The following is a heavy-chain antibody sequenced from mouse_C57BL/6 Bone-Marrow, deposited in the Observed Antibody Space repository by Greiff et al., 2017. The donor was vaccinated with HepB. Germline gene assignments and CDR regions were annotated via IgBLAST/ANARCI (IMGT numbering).Heavy chain of an antibody. CDR3: ARRSLRTYYAMDY. CDR2: INPSSGYT. V-gene: IGHV1-7*01. CDR1: GYTFTSYW. D-gene: IGHD1-1*01. Sequence: QVQLKESGAELAKPGASVKLSCKASGYTFTSYWMHWVKQRPGQGLEWIGYINPSSGYTKYNQKFKDKATLTADKSSSTAYMQLSSLTYVDSAVYYCARRSLRTYYAMDYWGQGTSVTVSS. J-gene: IGHJ4*01.